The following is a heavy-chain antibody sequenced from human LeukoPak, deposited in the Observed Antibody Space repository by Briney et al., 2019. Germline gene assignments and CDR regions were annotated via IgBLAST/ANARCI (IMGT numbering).Heavy chain of an antibody. D-gene: IGHD4-17*01. V-gene: IGHV3-30*18. CDR1: GFTFSDHF. CDR2: ISYDGSHK. CDR3: AKGARGDTVTSIVGLNWFDP. J-gene: IGHJ5*02. Sequence: GGSLRLSCAASGFTFSDHFMDWVRQAPGKGLEWVAVISYDGSHKYYADSVKGRFYISRDNSKNTLYLQMNSLRADDTAVYYCAKGARGDTVTSIVGLNWFDPWGQGTLVTVSS.